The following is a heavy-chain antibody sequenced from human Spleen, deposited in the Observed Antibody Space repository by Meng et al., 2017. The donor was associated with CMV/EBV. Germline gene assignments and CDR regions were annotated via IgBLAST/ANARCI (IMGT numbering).Heavy chain of an antibody. CDR1: GYTFTSYF. D-gene: IGHD2-8*02. CDR3: ARGGCTGRLCYKPEDF. J-gene: IGHJ4*02. CDR2: IKPNSGGT. V-gene: IGHV1-2*02. Sequence: ASVKVSCKAPGYTFTSYFIQWVRQAPGQGLEWVGWIKPNSGGTDYAQKFQGRVTLSRDTSINTVYMELSGLRSDDTAVYYCARGGCTGRLCYKPEDFWGQGTLVTVSS.